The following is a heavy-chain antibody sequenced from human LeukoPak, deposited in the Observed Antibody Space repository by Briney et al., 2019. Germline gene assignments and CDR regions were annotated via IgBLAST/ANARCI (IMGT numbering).Heavy chain of an antibody. Sequence: SETLSLTCTVSGGSVSTTTSYWDWIRRPPGKGLEWIGSVHYTGSTYYNPSLKSRVTISVDTSKNQFSLKLSSVTAADTAVYYCARDRRYTMVRGVISHYYFDYWGQGTLVTVSS. CDR2: VHYTGST. CDR3: ARDRRYTMVRGVISHYYFDY. D-gene: IGHD3-10*01. J-gene: IGHJ4*02. CDR1: GGSVSTTTSY. V-gene: IGHV4-39*07.